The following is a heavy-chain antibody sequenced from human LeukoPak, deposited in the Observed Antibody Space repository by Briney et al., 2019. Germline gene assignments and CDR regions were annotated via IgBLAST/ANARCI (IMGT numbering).Heavy chain of an antibody. J-gene: IGHJ3*02. D-gene: IGHD4-17*01. CDR2: IYHSGSA. CDR1: GGSISGYY. Sequence: SETLSLTCTVSGGSISGYYWSWSRQPPGEGLEWIGYIYHSGSANYDPSLRSRVIILVDTSKNQFSLKLSSVTAADTAVYYCARGTVTTSMKAFDIWGQGTMVTVSS. V-gene: IGHV4-59*08. CDR3: ARGTVTTSMKAFDI.